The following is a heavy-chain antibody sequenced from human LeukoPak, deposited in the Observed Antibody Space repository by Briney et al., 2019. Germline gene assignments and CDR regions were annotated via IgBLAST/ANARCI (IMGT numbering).Heavy chain of an antibody. D-gene: IGHD5-18*01. J-gene: IGHJ4*02. Sequence: GESLKISCKGSGYSFTSYWIGWVRQMPGKGLEWMGIIYPGDSDTRYSPSFQGQVTISADKSISTAYLQWSSLKASDTAMYYCERSANTAMIKLAFDYWGQGTLVTVSS. CDR3: ERSANTAMIKLAFDY. V-gene: IGHV5-51*01. CDR2: IYPGDSDT. CDR1: GYSFTSYW.